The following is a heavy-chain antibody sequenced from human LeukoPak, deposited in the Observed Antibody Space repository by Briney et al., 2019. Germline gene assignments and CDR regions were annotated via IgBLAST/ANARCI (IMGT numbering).Heavy chain of an antibody. CDR3: ARGGYSGYDFDY. V-gene: IGHV3-11*06. Sequence: LSLTCTVSGGSISSGGYYWSWIRQHPGKGLEWVSYISSSSSYTNYADSVKGRFTISRDNAKNSLYLQMNSLRAEDTAVYYCARGGYSGYDFDYWGQGTLVTVSS. CDR1: GGSISSGGYY. D-gene: IGHD5-12*01. J-gene: IGHJ4*02. CDR2: ISSSSSYT.